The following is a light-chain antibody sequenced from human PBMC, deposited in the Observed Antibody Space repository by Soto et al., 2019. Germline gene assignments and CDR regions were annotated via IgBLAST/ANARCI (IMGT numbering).Light chain of an antibody. CDR1: QSISSY. J-gene: IGKJ1*01. CDR3: QQSYSTPPT. V-gene: IGKV1-39*01. CDR2: AAS. Sequence: DIQMTQSPSSLSASVGDRVTITCRASQSISSYLNWYQQKPGKAPKLPIYAASSLQSGVPSRFSGSGSGTDFTLTISSLQPEDFATYYCQQSYSTPPTFGRGTKVDIK.